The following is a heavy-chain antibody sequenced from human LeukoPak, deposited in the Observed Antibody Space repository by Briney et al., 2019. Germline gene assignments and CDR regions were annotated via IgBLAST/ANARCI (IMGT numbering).Heavy chain of an antibody. CDR1: GFTFSNYW. V-gene: IGHV3-74*01. D-gene: IGHD1-7*01. CDR3: ARGLGGTGPPA. CDR2: INGDASST. Sequence: GGSLRLSCAVSGFTFSNYWIHWVRHAPGKGLVWVSRINGDASSTTYADSVKGRFIISRDNAKNTVYLQMNSLGAEDTAVYYCARGLGGTGPPAWGQGTLVSVSS. J-gene: IGHJ5*02.